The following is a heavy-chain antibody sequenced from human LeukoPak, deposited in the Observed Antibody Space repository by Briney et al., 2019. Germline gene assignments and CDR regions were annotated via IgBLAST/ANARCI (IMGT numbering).Heavy chain of an antibody. CDR3: ARGIGRAVAAHFDY. J-gene: IGHJ4*02. CDR2: IYPGDSEI. V-gene: IGHV5-51*01. D-gene: IGHD6-19*01. CDR1: GYIFTSYW. Sequence: GESLKISCKGSGYIFTSYWIGWVRQMPGKGLEWMGIIYPGDSEIRYSPSFQGQVTISADKSISTAYLQWSSLRASDTAMYYCARGIGRAVAAHFDYWGQGTLVTVSS.